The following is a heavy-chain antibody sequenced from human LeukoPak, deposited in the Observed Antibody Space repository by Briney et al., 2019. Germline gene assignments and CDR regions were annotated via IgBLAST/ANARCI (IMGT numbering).Heavy chain of an antibody. V-gene: IGHV3-66*02. CDR1: GFTVSSNY. J-gene: IGHJ4*02. CDR2: IYSGGST. D-gene: IGHD5-18*01. CDR3: ARTSSGYSYGNFDY. Sequence: GRSLRLSCAASGFTVSSNYMSWVRQAPGKGLEWVSVIYSGGSTYYADSVKGRFTISRDNSKNTLYLQMNSLRAEDTAVYYCARTSSGYSYGNFDYWGQGTLVTVSS.